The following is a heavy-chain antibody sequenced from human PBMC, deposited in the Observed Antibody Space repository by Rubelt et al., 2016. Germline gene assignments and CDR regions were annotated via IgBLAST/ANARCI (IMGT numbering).Heavy chain of an antibody. Sequence: QVQLQESGPGLVKTSQTLSLTCTVSGGSISSGGYYWSWIRQHPGKGLEWIGYIYYSGSTYSSPSRKCRVTMAVEPSKNLFSLKLSVVTAADTAVYYCARDRGELLGYQWFDPWGQGTLVTVSS. J-gene: IGHJ5*02. CDR1: GGSISSGGYY. V-gene: IGHV4-31*03. D-gene: IGHD1-26*01. CDR2: IYYSGST. CDR3: ARDRGELLGYQWFDP.